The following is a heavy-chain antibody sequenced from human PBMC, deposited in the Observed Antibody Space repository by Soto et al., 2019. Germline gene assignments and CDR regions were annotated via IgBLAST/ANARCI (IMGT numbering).Heavy chain of an antibody. V-gene: IGHV1-69*02. CDR1: GGTFSSYT. D-gene: IGHD2-2*01. CDR3: ASSAYEALANCSSTSCYVKVSWFDP. CDR2: IIPIHGIT. Sequence: SVKVSCKASGGTFSSYTISWVRQAPGQGLEWMGRIIPIHGITKYAQKFQGRVTITRDTSTSTAYMELSSLRSEDTAVYYCASSAYEALANCSSTSCYVKVSWFDPWGQGTLVTVSS. J-gene: IGHJ5*02.